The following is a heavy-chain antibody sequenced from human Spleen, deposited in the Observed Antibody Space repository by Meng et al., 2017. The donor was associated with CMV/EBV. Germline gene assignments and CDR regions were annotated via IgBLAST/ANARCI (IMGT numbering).Heavy chain of an antibody. J-gene: IGHJ4*02. CDR1: GFSLSTYW. D-gene: IGHD3-10*01. V-gene: IGHV3-74*01. Sequence: GESLKISCAVSGFSLSTYWMHWVRQAPGKGLVWVARIDSHESGTKYADFVKGRFTISRGDPKNTLYLQMNSLRAEDTAVYYCARSTSSGTDYWAWGQGTLVTVSS. CDR2: IDSHESGT. CDR3: ARSTSSGTDYWA.